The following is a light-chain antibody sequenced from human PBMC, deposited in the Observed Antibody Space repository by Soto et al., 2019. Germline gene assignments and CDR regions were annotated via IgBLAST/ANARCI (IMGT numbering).Light chain of an antibody. J-gene: IGKJ3*01. V-gene: IGKV1-5*03. CDR2: KAS. CDR1: QTISSW. CDR3: QHYNSYPVT. Sequence: DIQMTQSPSTLSGSVGERATITCRASQTISSWLAWYQQKPGQAPKLLIYKASNLTSGVPSRFSGSGSGTEFTLTISSLQPDDFATYYCQHYNSYPVTFGPGTKVDIK.